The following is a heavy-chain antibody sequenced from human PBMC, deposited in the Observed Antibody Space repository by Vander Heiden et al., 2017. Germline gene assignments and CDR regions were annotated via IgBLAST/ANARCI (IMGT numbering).Heavy chain of an antibody. CDR2: INPAGGST. CDR1: GYTFTNYY. Sequence: QVQMVQSGAEVKKPGASVKISCKASGYTFTNYYRPWVRQAPGQGLEWMGIINPAGGSTSYTQKFQGRVTMTRDTSTSTVHMELSSLRSEDTAVYYCARCARTVAGTPKYWGQGTLVTVSS. CDR3: ARCARTVAGTPKY. D-gene: IGHD6-19*01. J-gene: IGHJ4*02. V-gene: IGHV1-46*01.